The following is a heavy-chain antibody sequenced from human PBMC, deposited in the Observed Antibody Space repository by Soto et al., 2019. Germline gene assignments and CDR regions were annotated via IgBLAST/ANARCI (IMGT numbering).Heavy chain of an antibody. D-gene: IGHD3-10*01. CDR3: ATALYYGSGSYSGSGYYFDS. CDR1: GFRFIS. CDR2: FDPEDALR. J-gene: IGHJ4*02. V-gene: IGHV1-24*01. Sequence: ASVKVSCKASGFRFISTHWVRHTPGKGLEWMGGFDPEDALRKFAQKFQGRVTMTEDTSTDTAYMELRGLTSEDTAVYYCATALYYGSGSYSGSGYYFDSWGQGTLVTVSS.